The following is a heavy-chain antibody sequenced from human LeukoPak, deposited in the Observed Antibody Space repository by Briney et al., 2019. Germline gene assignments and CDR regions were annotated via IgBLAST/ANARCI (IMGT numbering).Heavy chain of an antibody. D-gene: IGHD2-2*01. CDR1: GGSISSGGYY. CDR2: IYYSGST. J-gene: IGHJ4*02. CDR3: ARGVVPAASLDY. Sequence: SETLPLTCTVSGGSISSGGYYWSWIRQHPGKGLEWIGYIYYSGSTYYNPSLKSRVTISVDTSKDQFSLKLSSVTAADTAVYYCARGVVPAASLDYWGQGTLVTVSS. V-gene: IGHV4-31*03.